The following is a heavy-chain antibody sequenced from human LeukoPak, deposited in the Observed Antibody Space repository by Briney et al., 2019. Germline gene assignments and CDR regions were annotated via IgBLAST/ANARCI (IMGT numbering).Heavy chain of an antibody. J-gene: IGHJ6*02. V-gene: IGHV3-11*05. D-gene: IGHD6-13*01. CDR2: ISGSSSHT. CDR1: GFTFSDYY. Sequence: PAGSLSLSCAASGFTFSDYYMSWIRQPPGKGLEWVSYISGSSSHTNHADSVKGRFTSSRDNAKNSLYLQMNSLRAGDTAVDYGARDKGGSSSPRYYGMDVWGQGTTVTVSS. CDR3: ARDKGGSSSPRYYGMDV.